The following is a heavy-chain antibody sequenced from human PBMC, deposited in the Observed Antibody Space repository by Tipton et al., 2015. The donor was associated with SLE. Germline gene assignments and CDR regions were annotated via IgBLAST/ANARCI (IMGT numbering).Heavy chain of an antibody. CDR2: IKQDGSDK. Sequence: GSLRLSCAASGFSFSSYWMSWVRQAPGKGLEWVANIKQDGSDKHYVDSVKGRFTISRDNAKNSLFLQMNSLRDEDTAVYYCARDREDYDFWSLGFFDYWGQGVLVTVSS. J-gene: IGHJ4*02. V-gene: IGHV3-7*01. CDR1: GFSFSSYW. D-gene: IGHD3-3*01. CDR3: ARDREDYDFWSLGFFDY.